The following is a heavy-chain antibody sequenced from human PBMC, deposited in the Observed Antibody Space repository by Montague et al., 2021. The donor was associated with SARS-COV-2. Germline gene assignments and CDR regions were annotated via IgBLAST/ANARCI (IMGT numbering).Heavy chain of an antibody. V-gene: IGHV4-39*07. CDR2: ISYSGAT. CDR1: GGSMSTVNYY. Sequence: SETLSLTCTVSGGSMSTVNYYWGWVRQTPGKGLDWVGSISYSGATYYNPSLETRVSISRDTSKIQFSLELRSVTAADTAVYYCARERQEVGVYFDPWGHGTLVTVSS. CDR3: ARERQEVGVYFDP. D-gene: IGHD3-3*01. J-gene: IGHJ5*02.